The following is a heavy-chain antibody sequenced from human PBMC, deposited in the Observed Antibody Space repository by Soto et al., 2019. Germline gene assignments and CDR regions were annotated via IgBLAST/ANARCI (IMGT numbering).Heavy chain of an antibody. CDR1: GGSISSGGYY. J-gene: IGHJ4*02. CDR3: ARGLWFGELYPGY. V-gene: IGHV4-31*03. Sequence: QVQLQESGPGQVKPSQTLSLTCTVSGGSISSGGYYCSWIRQHPGKGLEWIGYIYYSGSTYYNPSLKSRVTLSVDTSKNQFSLKLSSVTAADTAVYYCARGLWFGELYPGYWGQGTLVTVSS. CDR2: IYYSGST. D-gene: IGHD3-10*01.